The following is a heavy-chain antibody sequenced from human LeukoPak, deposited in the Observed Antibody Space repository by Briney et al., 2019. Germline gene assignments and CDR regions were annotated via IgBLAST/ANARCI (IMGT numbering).Heavy chain of an antibody. CDR2: IYTSGST. CDR1: GGFISSGSYY. D-gene: IGHD3-3*01. J-gene: IGHJ4*02. CDR3: ARERPAREWQTFDY. V-gene: IGHV4-61*02. Sequence: SETLSLTCTVSGGFISSGSYYWNWIRQPAGKGLEWIGRIYTSGSTNYNPSLKSRVTISVDTSKNQFSLKLSSVTAADTAVYYCARERPAREWQTFDYWGQGTQVTVSS.